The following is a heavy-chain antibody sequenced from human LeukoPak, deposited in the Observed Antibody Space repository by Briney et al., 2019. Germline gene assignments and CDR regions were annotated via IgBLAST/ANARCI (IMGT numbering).Heavy chain of an antibody. D-gene: IGHD5-18*01. CDR3: ARNGDTYGYYFDY. CDR2: IYSGGST. J-gene: IGHJ4*02. V-gene: IGHV3-53*01. CDR1: GFTVSSNY. Sequence: GGSLRLSCAASGFTVSSNYMSWVRQAPGKGLEWVSVIYSGGSTYYADSVKGRFTISRDNSKNTLYLQMNSLRAEDTAVYYCARNGDTYGYYFDYWGQGTLVTVSS.